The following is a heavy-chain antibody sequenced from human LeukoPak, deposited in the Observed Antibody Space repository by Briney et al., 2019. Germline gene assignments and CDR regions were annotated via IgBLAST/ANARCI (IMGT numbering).Heavy chain of an antibody. CDR1: GFTVSSNY. D-gene: IGHD3-10*01. J-gene: IGHJ6*03. V-gene: IGHV3-53*01. CDR2: IYSGGST. Sequence: GGSLRLSCVASGFTVSSNYMRWVRQAPGKGLEWVSVIYSGGSTYYADSVKGRFTISRDNSKNTLYLQMNSLRAEDTAVYYCASGSGSYRTPYYYMDVWGTGTTVTVS. CDR3: ASGSGSYRTPYYYMDV.